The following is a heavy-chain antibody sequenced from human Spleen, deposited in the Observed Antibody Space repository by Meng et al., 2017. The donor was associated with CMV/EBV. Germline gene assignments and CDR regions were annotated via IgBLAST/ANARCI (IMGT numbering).Heavy chain of an antibody. CDR3: ARDRAGAWFDP. J-gene: IGHJ5*02. CDR1: GGTFSSYT. D-gene: IGHD1-26*01. V-gene: IGHV1-69*04. CDR2: IIPILGIA. Sequence: SCKASGGTFSSYTISWVRQAPGQGLEWMGRIIPILGIANYAQKFQGRVTITADKSTSTAYMELSSLRSDDTATYYCARDRAGAWFDPWGQGTLVTVSS.